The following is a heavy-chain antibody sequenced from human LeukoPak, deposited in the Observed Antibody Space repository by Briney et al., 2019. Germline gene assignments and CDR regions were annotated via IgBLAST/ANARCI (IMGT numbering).Heavy chain of an antibody. D-gene: IGHD3-10*01. CDR1: GYTFTGYY. CDR3: ARDRVRDLYLYGMDV. V-gene: IGHV1-2*04. Sequence: GASVKVSCKASGYTFTGYYMHWVRQAPGQGLEWMGWINPNSGGTNYAQKFQGWVTMTRDTSISTAYMELSRLRSDDTAVYYCARDRVRDLYLYGMDVWGQGTTVTVSS. J-gene: IGHJ6*02. CDR2: INPNSGGT.